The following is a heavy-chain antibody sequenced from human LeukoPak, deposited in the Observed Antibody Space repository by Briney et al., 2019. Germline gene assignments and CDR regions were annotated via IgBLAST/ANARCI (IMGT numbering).Heavy chain of an antibody. Sequence: ASVKVSCKASGYTFTSYDINWVRQATGQGLEWMGWMNPNSGNTGYAQKFQGRVTMARNTSISTAYMELSSLRSEDTAVYYCARATSSRDHTAGYWGQGTLVTVSS. D-gene: IGHD5-18*01. CDR3: ARATSSRDHTAGY. V-gene: IGHV1-8*01. CDR2: MNPNSGNT. J-gene: IGHJ4*02. CDR1: GYTFTSYD.